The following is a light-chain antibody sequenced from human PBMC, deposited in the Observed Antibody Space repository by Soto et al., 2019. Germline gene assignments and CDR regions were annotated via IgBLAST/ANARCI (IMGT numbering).Light chain of an antibody. Sequence: EIVLTQSPGTLSLSPGERATLSCRASQSVSSSYLAWYQQKPGKAPRLLIYGASSRATDIPDRFIGSGSGTDFPLTISRLEPEDFAVYYSPQYGSSPLTFGGGPKVEIK. V-gene: IGKV3-20*01. J-gene: IGKJ4*01. CDR1: QSVSSSY. CDR3: PQYGSSPLT. CDR2: GAS.